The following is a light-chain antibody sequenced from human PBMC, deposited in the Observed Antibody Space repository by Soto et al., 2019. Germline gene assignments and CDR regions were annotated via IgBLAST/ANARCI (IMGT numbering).Light chain of an antibody. CDR3: SSYTSSSNAV. CDR1: SSDVGGYNY. CDR2: EVI. V-gene: IGLV2-14*01. Sequence: QSALTQPASVSGSPGQSITISCTGTSSDVGGYNYVSWYQQHPGKAPKLMIYEVINRPSGVSNRFSGSKSGNTASLTISGLQAEDEADYYCSSYTSSSNAVFGGGTKLTVL. J-gene: IGLJ3*02.